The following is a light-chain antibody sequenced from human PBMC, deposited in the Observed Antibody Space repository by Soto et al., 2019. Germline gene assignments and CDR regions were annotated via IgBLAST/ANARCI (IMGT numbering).Light chain of an antibody. J-gene: IGKJ1*01. CDR1: QSIGPY. V-gene: IGKV1-39*01. CDR2: VAS. Sequence: DIQMTQSPSSLSASVGDRVTITCRASQSIGPYLSWYQEKPGTPPRLLIYVASSLESGVPSRFSGSASGTDFTLTISSLQPVDFATYYCQQSHSSPLTFGQGTKVEI. CDR3: QQSHSSPLT.